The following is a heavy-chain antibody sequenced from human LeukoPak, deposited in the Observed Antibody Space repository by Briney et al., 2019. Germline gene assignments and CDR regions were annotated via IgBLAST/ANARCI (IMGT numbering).Heavy chain of an antibody. CDR1: GYSISSGYY. CDR3: ARDGRVSWPFDY. Sequence: SETLSLTCTVSGYSISSGYYWGWIRQPPGKGLEWIGSIYHSGSTYYNPSLKSRVTISVDTSKNQFSLKLSSVTAADTAVYYCARDGRVSWPFDYWGQRTLVTVSS. D-gene: IGHD1-26*01. V-gene: IGHV4-38-2*02. J-gene: IGHJ4*02. CDR2: IYHSGST.